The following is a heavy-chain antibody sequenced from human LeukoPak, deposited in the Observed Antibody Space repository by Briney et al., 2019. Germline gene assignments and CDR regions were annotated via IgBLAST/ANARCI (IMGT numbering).Heavy chain of an antibody. V-gene: IGHV3-74*01. D-gene: IGHD6-13*01. J-gene: IGHJ4*02. CDR2: INPAGNKK. CDR3: ARGTVGAPGFDY. Sequence: GGSLRLSCAASGLMFNGYWMHWFRQVPGKGLAWVSEINPAGNKKNYADSVWGRFTVSRDNAKDTVYLQMDRVSVGDTAVYYCARGTVGAPGFDYWGQGTLVSVSS. CDR1: GLMFNGYW.